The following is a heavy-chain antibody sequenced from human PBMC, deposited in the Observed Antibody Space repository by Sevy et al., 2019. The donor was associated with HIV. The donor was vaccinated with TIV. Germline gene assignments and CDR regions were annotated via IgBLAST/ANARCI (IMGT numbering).Heavy chain of an antibody. Sequence: SETLSLTCTVSGGSITTADYYWSWIRQTPGKGLEWIGYIHHTGNTYYNPSLKSRVGRISVDTSRNQFSLTLNSMTAADPAVYYWARGVGGPGVRITFGGVKYGFDFWGQGRMVTVSS. D-gene: IGHD3-16*01. CDR2: IHHTGNT. CDR1: GGSITTADYY. J-gene: IGHJ3*01. V-gene: IGHV4-30-4*01. CDR3: ARGVGGPGVRITFGGVKYGFDF.